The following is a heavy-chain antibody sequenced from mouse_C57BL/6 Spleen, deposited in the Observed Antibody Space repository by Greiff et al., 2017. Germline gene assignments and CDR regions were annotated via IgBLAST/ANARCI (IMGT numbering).Heavy chain of an antibody. J-gene: IGHJ2*01. CDR1: GYTFTSYW. CDR3: ARYYYGSSYGY. Sequence: QVQLQQPGAELVKPGASVKLSCTASGYTFTSYWMHWVKQRPGQGLEWIGMIHPNSGSTNYNEKFKSKATLTVDKSSSTAYMQLSSLTAEDSAVYYCARYYYGSSYGYWGQGTTLTVSS. D-gene: IGHD1-1*01. V-gene: IGHV1-64*01. CDR2: IHPNSGST.